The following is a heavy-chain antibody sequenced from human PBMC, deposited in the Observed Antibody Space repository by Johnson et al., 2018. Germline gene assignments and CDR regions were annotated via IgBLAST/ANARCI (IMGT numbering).Heavy chain of an antibody. CDR1: GFDSGSYG. Sequence: QVQLVESGGGVVQPGKSLRLSCEASGFDSGSYGMHWVRQIQGKGLEWVAIMSYSGSKEYYEDSVRGRFTLTRDNSKNMLYLQMNRLRAEDTAVYYCARDAYYYYMDVWAKGTTVTVSS. V-gene: IGHV3-30*03. CDR2: MSYSGSKE. CDR3: ARDAYYYYMDV. J-gene: IGHJ6*03.